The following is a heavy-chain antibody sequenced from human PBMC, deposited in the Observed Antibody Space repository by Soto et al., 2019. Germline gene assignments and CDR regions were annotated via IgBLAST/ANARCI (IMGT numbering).Heavy chain of an antibody. CDR1: GFTFSTYA. V-gene: IGHV3-23*01. J-gene: IGHJ4*02. D-gene: IGHD3-16*01. CDR2: LSRSGTT. CDR3: TREIWGGPLDY. Sequence: EMHLLESGGGLVQPGGSLRLSCAASGFTFSTYAMSWVRQAPGKGLEWVSTLSRSGTTYYADSVKGRFTISRDNSKNTLYLQMSSLRAEDTDIYYCTREIWGGPLDYWGQGTLVTVSS.